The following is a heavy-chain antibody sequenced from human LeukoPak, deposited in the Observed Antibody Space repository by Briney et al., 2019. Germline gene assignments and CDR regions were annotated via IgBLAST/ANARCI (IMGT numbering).Heavy chain of an antibody. CDR2: IGTAGDT. CDR1: GFTFSSYD. J-gene: IGHJ4*02. Sequence: GGSLRLSCAASGFTFSSYDMHWVRQATGKGLEWVSAIGTAGDTSYPGSLKGRFTISRENAKNSLYLQMNSLRAGDTAVYYCARAFGGVIANWGQGTLVTVSS. CDR3: ARAFGGVIAN. V-gene: IGHV3-13*01. D-gene: IGHD3-16*02.